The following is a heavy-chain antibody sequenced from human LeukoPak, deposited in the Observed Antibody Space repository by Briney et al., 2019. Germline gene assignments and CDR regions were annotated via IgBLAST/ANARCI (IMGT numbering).Heavy chain of an antibody. CDR3: AKDSPGNCGGDC. J-gene: IGHJ4*02. CDR1: GFTFSNYA. V-gene: IGHV3-23*01. CDR2: ISGSGGST. Sequence: GGSLRLSCAASGFTFSNYAMTWVRQGPGKGLEWVSTISGSGGSTHYADSVKGRFIISRDNSKITLYLQMNTLRAEDTAVYYCAKDSPGNCGGDCWGQGTLVTVSS. D-gene: IGHD2-21*01.